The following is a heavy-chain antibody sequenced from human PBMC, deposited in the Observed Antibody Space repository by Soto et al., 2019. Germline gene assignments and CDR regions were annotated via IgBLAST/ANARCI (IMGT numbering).Heavy chain of an antibody. CDR3: ARGRYDFWSGFPHNMDV. V-gene: IGHV4-31*03. J-gene: IGHJ6*03. Sequence: PSETLSLTCTVSGGSISSGGYYWSWIRQHPGKGLEWIGYIYYSGSTYYNPSLKSRVTISVDTSKNQFSLKLSSVTAADTAVYYCARGRYDFWSGFPHNMDVWGKGTTVTVSS. D-gene: IGHD3-3*01. CDR2: IYYSGST. CDR1: GGSISSGGYY.